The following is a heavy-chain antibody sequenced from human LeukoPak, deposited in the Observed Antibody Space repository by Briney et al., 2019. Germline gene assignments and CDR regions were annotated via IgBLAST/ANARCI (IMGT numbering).Heavy chain of an antibody. V-gene: IGHV1-69*04. CDR3: VAAAGEDIDY. CDR2: IIPILGIA. Sequence: GSSVKVSCKASGGTFSSYAIRWVRQAPGQGLEWMGRIIPILGIANYAQKFQGRVTITADKSTSTAYMELSSLRSEDTAVYYCVAAAGEDIDYWGQGTLVTVSS. CDR1: GGTFSSYA. J-gene: IGHJ4*02. D-gene: IGHD6-13*01.